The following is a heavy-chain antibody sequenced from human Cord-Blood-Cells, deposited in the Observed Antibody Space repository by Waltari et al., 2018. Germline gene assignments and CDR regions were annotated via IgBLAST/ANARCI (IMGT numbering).Heavy chain of an antibody. V-gene: IGHV3-23*01. D-gene: IGHD3-10*01. Sequence: EVQLLESGGGLVQPGGSLRLSCAASGFTFSSYAMRWVRQAPGKGVEWVSDISGRCGSTYYADSVKGRFTISRDNSKNTLYLQMNSLRAEDTAVYYCAEGRFGGQYFDYWGQGTLVTVSS. CDR2: ISGRCGST. J-gene: IGHJ4*02. CDR3: AEGRFGGQYFDY. CDR1: GFTFSSYA.